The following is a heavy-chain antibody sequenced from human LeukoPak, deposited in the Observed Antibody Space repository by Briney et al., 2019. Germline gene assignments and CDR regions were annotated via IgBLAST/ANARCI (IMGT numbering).Heavy chain of an antibody. D-gene: IGHD6-19*01. V-gene: IGHV1-18*01. CDR3: ASLEYSSGWYYFDY. Sequence: ASVKVSCKASGDTFTSYGISWVRQAPGQGLEWMGWISAYNGNTNYAQKLQGRVTMTTDTSTSTAYMELRSLRSDDTAVYYCASLEYSSGWYYFDYWGQGTLVTVSS. J-gene: IGHJ4*02. CDR2: ISAYNGNT. CDR1: GDTFTSYG.